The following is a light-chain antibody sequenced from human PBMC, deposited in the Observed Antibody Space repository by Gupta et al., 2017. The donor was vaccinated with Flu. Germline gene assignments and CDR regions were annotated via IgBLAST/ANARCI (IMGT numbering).Light chain of an antibody. V-gene: IGLV1-40*01. CDR2: DNT. CDR1: SSNIGAGYD. CDR3: QSHDSSLSGWV. J-gene: IGLJ3*02. Sequence: SSNIGAGYDVHWYQQLPGTAPKLLVYDNTNRPSGVPDRFSGSKSGTSASLAITGLQAEDEADYYCQSHDSSLSGWVFGGGTKLTVL.